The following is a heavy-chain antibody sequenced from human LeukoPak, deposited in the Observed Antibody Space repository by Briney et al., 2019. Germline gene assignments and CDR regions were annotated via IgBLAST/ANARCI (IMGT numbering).Heavy chain of an antibody. Sequence: ASVKVSCKASGYTFTSYYMHWVRQAPGQGLEWMGIINPGGGSTSYAQKFQGRVTMTRDTSTSTVYMELSSLRAEDTALYYCAKDGGHTIGPYYGMDVWGQGTTVTVSS. CDR3: AKDGGHTIGPYYGMDV. V-gene: IGHV1-46*01. D-gene: IGHD3-3*01. CDR2: INPGGGST. J-gene: IGHJ6*02. CDR1: GYTFTSYY.